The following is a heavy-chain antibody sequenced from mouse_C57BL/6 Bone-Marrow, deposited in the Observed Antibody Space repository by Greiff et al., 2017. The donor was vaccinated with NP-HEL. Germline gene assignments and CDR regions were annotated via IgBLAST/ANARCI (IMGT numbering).Heavy chain of an antibody. Sequence: QVQLQQPGAELVKPGASVKLSCKASGYTFTSYWMHWVKQRPGQGLEWIGMIHPNSGSTNYNEKFKSKATLTVDKSSSTAYMQLSSLTSEDSAVYYCARNIGNYYGSSYGYFDVWGTGTTVTVSS. CDR1: GYTFTSYW. CDR3: ARNIGNYYGSSYGYFDV. CDR2: IHPNSGST. J-gene: IGHJ1*03. D-gene: IGHD1-1*01. V-gene: IGHV1-64*01.